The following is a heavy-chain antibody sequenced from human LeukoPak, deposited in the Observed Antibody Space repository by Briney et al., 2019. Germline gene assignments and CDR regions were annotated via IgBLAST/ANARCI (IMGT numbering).Heavy chain of an antibody. CDR1: GFTFSSYA. CDR3: AKVAGRDRRSAAVWDY. V-gene: IGHV3-23*01. J-gene: IGHJ4*02. D-gene: IGHD6-13*01. Sequence: GGSLRLSCAASGFTFSSYAMSWVRQAPGKGLEWVSAISGSGGSTYYADSVKGRFTISRDNSKNTLYLQMNSLRAEDTAVYYCAKVAGRDRRSAAVWDYWGQGTLVTVSS. CDR2: ISGSGGST.